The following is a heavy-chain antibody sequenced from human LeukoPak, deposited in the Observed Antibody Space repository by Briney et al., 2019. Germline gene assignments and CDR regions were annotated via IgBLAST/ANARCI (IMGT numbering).Heavy chain of an antibody. CDR3: ARASRGHDY. CDR1: GYSISSGYY. Sequence: SETLSLTCTVSGYSISSGYYWGWLRQPPGKGLEWIGSIYHSGSTYYNPSLKSQVTISVDTSKNQFSLKLTSVTAADTAVYYCARASRGHDYWGQGTLVTVSS. CDR2: IYHSGST. V-gene: IGHV4-38-2*02. J-gene: IGHJ4*02. D-gene: IGHD3-10*01.